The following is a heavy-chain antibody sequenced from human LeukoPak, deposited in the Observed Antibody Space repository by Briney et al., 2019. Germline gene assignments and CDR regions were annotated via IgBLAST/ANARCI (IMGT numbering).Heavy chain of an antibody. CDR1: GFTFSSYS. CDR3: ARDFSSSGWSPHFDY. Sequence: GGSLGLSCAASGFTFSSYSMNWVRQAPGKGLEWVSSISSSSSYIYYADSVKGRFTISRDNAKNSLYLQMNSLRAEDTAVYYCARDFSSSGWSPHFDYWGQGTLVTVSS. V-gene: IGHV3-21*01. CDR2: ISSSSSYI. D-gene: IGHD6-19*01. J-gene: IGHJ4*02.